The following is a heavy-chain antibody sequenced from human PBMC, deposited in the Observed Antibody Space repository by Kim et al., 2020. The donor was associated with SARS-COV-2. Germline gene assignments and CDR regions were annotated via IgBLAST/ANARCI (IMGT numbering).Heavy chain of an antibody. D-gene: IGHD6-13*01. CDR2: ISYDGSNK. Sequence: GGSLRLSCAASGFTFSSYGMHWVRQAPGKGLEWVAVISYDGSNKYYADSVKGRFTISRDNSKNTLYLQMNSLRAEDTAVYYCAKKEDIAAAGAFYYWGQGTLVTVSS. CDR1: GFTFSSYG. V-gene: IGHV3-30*18. J-gene: IGHJ4*02. CDR3: AKKEDIAAAGAFYY.